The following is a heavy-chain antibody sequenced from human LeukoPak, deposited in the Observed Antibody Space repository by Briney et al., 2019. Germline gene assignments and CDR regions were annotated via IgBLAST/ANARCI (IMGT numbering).Heavy chain of an antibody. D-gene: IGHD2-2*01. CDR3: ATLVLGDCSSTSCYVPFDY. CDR1: GGTFSSYA. CDR2: IIPIFGTA. V-gene: IGHV1-69*06. Sequence: SVKVSCKASGGTFSSYAISWVRQAPGQGLEWVGGIIPIFGTANYAQKFQGRVTITADKSTSTAYMELSSLRSEDTAVYYCATLVLGDCSSTSCYVPFDYWGQGTLVTVSS. J-gene: IGHJ4*02.